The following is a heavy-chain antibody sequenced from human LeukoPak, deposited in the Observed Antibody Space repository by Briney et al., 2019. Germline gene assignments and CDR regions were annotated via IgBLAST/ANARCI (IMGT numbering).Heavy chain of an antibody. V-gene: IGHV3-23*01. D-gene: IGHD6-6*01. CDR3: AKDKEAARPPRWFDP. CDR1: GFTFSSYA. J-gene: IGHJ5*02. CDR2: ISGSGGST. Sequence: GGSLRLSCAASGFTFSSYAMSWVRQAQGKGLEWVSAISGSGGSTYYADSVKGRFTISRDNSKNTLYLQMNSLRAEDTAVYYCAKDKEAARPPRWFDPWGQGTLVTVSS.